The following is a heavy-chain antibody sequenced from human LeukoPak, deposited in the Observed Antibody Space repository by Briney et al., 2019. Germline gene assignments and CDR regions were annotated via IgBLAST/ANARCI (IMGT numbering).Heavy chain of an antibody. D-gene: IGHD2-2*01. CDR2: FYYTGST. CDR1: GASISSHY. CDR3: ARAKYASAGFDS. J-gene: IGHJ4*02. V-gene: IGHV4-59*11. Sequence: SETLSLTCTVSGASISSHYWSWIRQTPGEGLEWIGFFYYTGSTNYNPSLKSRVTISVDTSKNQLSLKLNSVTAADTGIYYCARAKYASAGFDSWGQGVLVTVSS.